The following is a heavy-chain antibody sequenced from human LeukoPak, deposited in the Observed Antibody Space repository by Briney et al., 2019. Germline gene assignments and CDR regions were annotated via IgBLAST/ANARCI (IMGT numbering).Heavy chain of an antibody. J-gene: IGHJ4*02. Sequence: GGSLRLSCAASGFTFSSYSMNWVRQAPGKGLEWVSSISSSSSYIYYADSVKGRFTISRDNAKDSLYLQMNSLRAEDTAVYYCARDTGSGSYCKNAYDYWGQGTLVTVSS. V-gene: IGHV3-21*01. CDR3: ARDTGSGSYCKNAYDY. CDR1: GFTFSSYS. CDR2: ISSSSSYI. D-gene: IGHD3-10*01.